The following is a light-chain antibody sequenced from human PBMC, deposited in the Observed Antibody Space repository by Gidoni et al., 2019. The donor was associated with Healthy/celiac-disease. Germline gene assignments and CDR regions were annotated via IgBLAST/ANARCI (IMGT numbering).Light chain of an antibody. CDR3: QQRSNWPVT. CDR1: QSVSSY. V-gene: IGKV3-11*01. J-gene: IGKJ5*01. CDR2: YAS. Sequence: EIVLTQSPATLSLSPGERATLSCRASQSVSSYLAWYQQKPGQAPRLLIYYASNRATGISARFSGSGSGTDFTLTISSLEPEDFAVYYCQQRSNWPVTFGQGTRLEIK.